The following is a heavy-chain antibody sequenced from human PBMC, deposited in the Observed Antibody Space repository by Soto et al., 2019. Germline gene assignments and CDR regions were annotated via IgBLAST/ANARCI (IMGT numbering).Heavy chain of an antibody. D-gene: IGHD3-10*01. V-gene: IGHV3-23*01. J-gene: IGHJ4*02. CDR1: GFTFNAYS. CDR3: ARPDGSTYSFRY. CDR2: ISTTGGST. Sequence: DVQLLESGGSLVQPGGSVRLSCAASGFTFNAYSLSWVRQAPGKGLEWVSAISTTGGSTYYADSVKGRFTISRDNSQNTLSLQMSSLRAEDTAVYFCARPDGSTYSFRYWGQGTLVTVSS.